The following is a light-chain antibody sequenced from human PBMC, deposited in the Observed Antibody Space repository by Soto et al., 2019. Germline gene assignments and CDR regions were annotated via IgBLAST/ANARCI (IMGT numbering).Light chain of an antibody. J-gene: IGKJ4*01. V-gene: IGKV1-33*01. Sequence: DIQMTQSPSSLSSSVGDRVTITCQASQDITNYLNWYQQKPGKAPKLLIYDASNLETGVPSRFSGSGSGTHFTFTISSLQPEDIATYYWQQYDHFPLTFGGGTKVEIK. CDR2: DAS. CDR1: QDITNY. CDR3: QQYDHFPLT.